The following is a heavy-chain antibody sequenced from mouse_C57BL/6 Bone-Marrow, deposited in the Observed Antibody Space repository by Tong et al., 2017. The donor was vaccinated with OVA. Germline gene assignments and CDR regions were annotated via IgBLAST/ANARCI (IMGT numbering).Heavy chain of an antibody. Sequence: EVQLQESGGGLVQPGESLKLSCESNEYEFPSHDMSWVRKTPEKRLELVAAINSDGGSTYYPDTMERRFIISRDNTMKTLYLQMSSLRSEDTALYYCARWATMVTTPAYWGQGTLVTVSA. CDR1: EYEFPSHD. CDR3: ARWATMVTTPAY. V-gene: IGHV5-2*01. D-gene: IGHD2-2*01. J-gene: IGHJ3*01. CDR2: INSDGGST.